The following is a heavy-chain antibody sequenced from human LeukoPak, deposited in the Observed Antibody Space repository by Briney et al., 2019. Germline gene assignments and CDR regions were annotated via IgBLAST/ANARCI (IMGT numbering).Heavy chain of an antibody. CDR3: ARERLGRGVTLNWFDP. J-gene: IGHJ5*02. Sequence: GASVTVSCKASGYTFTSYYMHWVRQAPGQGLEWMGIINPSGGSTSYAQKFQGRVTMTRDTSTSTVYMELSSLRSEDTAVYYCARERLGRGVTLNWFDPWGQGTLVTVSS. CDR2: INPSGGST. CDR1: GYTFTSYY. V-gene: IGHV1-46*01. D-gene: IGHD3-10*01.